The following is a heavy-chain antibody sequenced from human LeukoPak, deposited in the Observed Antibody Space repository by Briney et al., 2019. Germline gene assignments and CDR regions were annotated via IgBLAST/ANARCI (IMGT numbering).Heavy chain of an antibody. D-gene: IGHD1-26*01. CDR1: GFTFSSYA. V-gene: IGHV3-30-3*01. J-gene: IGHJ4*02. CDR2: ISYDGSNK. Sequence: GGSLRLSCAASGFTFSSYAMHWVRQAPGKGLEWVAVISYDGSNKYYADSVKGRFTISRDNSKNTLYLQMNSLRAEDTAVYYCARDQHIVGATPMGYWGQGTLVTVSS. CDR3: ARDQHIVGATPMGY.